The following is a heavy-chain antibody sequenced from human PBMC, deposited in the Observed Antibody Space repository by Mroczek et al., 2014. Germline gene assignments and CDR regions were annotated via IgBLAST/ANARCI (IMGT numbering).Heavy chain of an antibody. J-gene: IGHJ3*02. D-gene: IGHD1-26*01. CDR2: IWYDGSNK. V-gene: IGHV3-33*01. Sequence: ESGGGVVQPGRSLRLSCAASGFTFSSYGMHWVRQAPGEGLEWVAVIWYDGSNKYYADSVKGRFTISRDNSKNTLYLQMNSLRAEDTAVYYCARDKSQQVGSDAFDIWGQGTMVTVSS. CDR3: ARDKSQQVGSDAFDI. CDR1: GFTFSSYG.